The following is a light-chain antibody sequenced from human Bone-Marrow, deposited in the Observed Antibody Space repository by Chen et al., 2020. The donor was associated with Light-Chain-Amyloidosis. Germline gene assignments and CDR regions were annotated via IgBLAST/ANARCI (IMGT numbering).Light chain of an antibody. Sequence: DVVLTQSPLSLPVTPVEPASISCRSSQSLSHSTGYNYLDWYLQKPGQSPQLLIYLGSTRASGVPDRFSGSGSGTDFTLKIRRVETEDVGVYYCMQALQSPPTFGQGTKVEIK. CDR2: LGS. CDR3: MQALQSPPT. V-gene: IGKV2-28*01. CDR1: QSLSHSTGYNY. J-gene: IGKJ1*01.